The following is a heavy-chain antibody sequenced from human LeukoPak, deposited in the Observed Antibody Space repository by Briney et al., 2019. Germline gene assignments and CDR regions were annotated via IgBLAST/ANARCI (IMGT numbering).Heavy chain of an antibody. Sequence: GGSLRLSCVASGFTLSSYGMHWVRQAPGKGLEWVAVISYDGSNKYYADSVKGRFTISRDNSKNTLYLQMNSLRAEDTAVYYCARSGEAYYDFWSGYYTVSDYWGQGTLVTVSS. J-gene: IGHJ4*02. D-gene: IGHD3-3*01. CDR1: GFTLSSYG. CDR2: ISYDGSNK. CDR3: ARSGEAYYDFWSGYYTVSDY. V-gene: IGHV3-30*03.